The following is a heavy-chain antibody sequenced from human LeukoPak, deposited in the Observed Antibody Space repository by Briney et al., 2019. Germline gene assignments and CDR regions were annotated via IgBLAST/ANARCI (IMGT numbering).Heavy chain of an antibody. CDR3: ARDPGGSPDI. Sequence: GGSLRLSCAASGFTFSSYAMSWVRQAPGKGLEWVSAISGSGGSTYYADTVKGRFTISRDNAKNSLYLQMNSLRAEDTAVYYCARDPGGSPDIWGQGTMVTVSS. CDR1: GFTFSSYA. CDR2: ISGSGGST. V-gene: IGHV3-23*01. D-gene: IGHD1-26*01. J-gene: IGHJ3*02.